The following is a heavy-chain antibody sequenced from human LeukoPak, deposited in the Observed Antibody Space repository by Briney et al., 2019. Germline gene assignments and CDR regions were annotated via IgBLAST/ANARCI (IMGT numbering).Heavy chain of an antibody. D-gene: IGHD1-1*01. CDR2: IKQDGSEK. J-gene: IGHJ4*02. CDR3: ARADLTSGYDDY. CDR1: GFTLSSYW. Sequence: PGGSLRLSCAASGFTLSSYWMSWVRQAPGKGLEWMANIKQDGSEKYYVDSVKGRFTISRDNAKNSLYLQMNSLRAEDTAVYYCARADLTSGYDDYWGQGTLVTVSP. V-gene: IGHV3-7*01.